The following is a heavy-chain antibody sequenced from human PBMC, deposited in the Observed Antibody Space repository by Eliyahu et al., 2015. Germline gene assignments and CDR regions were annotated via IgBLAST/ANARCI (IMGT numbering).Heavy chain of an antibody. J-gene: IGHJ4*02. CDR1: GFTLSDYY. CDR3: ARDPEIPTTRGFDV. CDR2: ISSNSRHP. Sequence: VESGGGLVKPGGSLRLSCTASGFTLSDYYMSWIRQAPVKGLEWISYISSNSRHPNYADSVKGRFTISRDNAKNSLYLEMSSLRVEDTAVYYCARDPEIPTTRGFDVWGQGILVTVSS. V-gene: IGHV3-11*06. D-gene: IGHD1-1*01.